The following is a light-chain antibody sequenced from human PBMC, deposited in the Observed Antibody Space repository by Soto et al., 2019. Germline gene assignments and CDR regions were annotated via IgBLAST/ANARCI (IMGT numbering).Light chain of an antibody. CDR2: HVT. V-gene: IGLV2-14*03. J-gene: IGLJ1*01. Sequence: QSVLTQPASVSGSPGQSITISCTGTSSDIGHYYYVSWYQQHPGKAPKLMIYHVTNRPSGVSNRYSGSKSGNSASLTISGLQADDEADYYCCSPTTSHTYVFGSGTKVTVL. CDR1: SSDIGHYYY. CDR3: CSPTTSHTYV.